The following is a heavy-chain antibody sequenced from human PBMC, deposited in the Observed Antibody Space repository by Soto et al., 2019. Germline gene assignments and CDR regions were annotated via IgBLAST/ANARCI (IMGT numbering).Heavy chain of an antibody. Sequence: APVNVSCKASGGTFSSYAISWVRQAPGQGLEWMGGIIPIFGTANYAQKFQGRVTITADESTSTAYMELSSLRSQDTAVYFCPRDDGSNYRYYDMEVWGQGTTVTVSS. J-gene: IGHJ6*02. V-gene: IGHV1-69*13. CDR2: IIPIFGTA. CDR3: PRDDGSNYRYYDMEV. D-gene: IGHD1-7*01. CDR1: GGTFSSYA.